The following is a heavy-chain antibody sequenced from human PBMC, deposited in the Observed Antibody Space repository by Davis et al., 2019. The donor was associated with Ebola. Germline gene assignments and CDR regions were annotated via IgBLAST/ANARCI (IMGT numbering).Heavy chain of an antibody. J-gene: IGHJ6*02. CDR2: ISTTSRFL. CDR3: TRVRWTVTNSKYYWYGMDV. Sequence: GESLKISCAASGFTFTNYSMNWVRQAPGKGLEWVSSISTTSRFLSYVDSVKGRFTISRENGKNSLYLQMNSLTVGDTAVYYCTRVRWTVTNSKYYWYGMDVWGQGTAVIVSS. V-gene: IGHV3-21*01. D-gene: IGHD4-11*01. CDR1: GFTFTNYS.